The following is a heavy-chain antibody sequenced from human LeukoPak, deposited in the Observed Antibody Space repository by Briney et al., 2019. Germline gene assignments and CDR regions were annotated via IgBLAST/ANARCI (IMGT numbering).Heavy chain of an antibody. CDR1: GFIVSSNY. J-gene: IGHJ2*01. CDR2: IYTDENT. V-gene: IGHV3-53*01. D-gene: IGHD6-13*01. CDR3: AREGNSSSGYWYFDL. Sequence: GGSLRLSCAASGFIVSSNYMYWVRQAPGKGLEWVSVIYTDENTDYADSVKGRFTISIDNSKNTLYLQMNSLRVDDTAVYYCAREGNSSSGYWYFDLWGRGTLVTVSS.